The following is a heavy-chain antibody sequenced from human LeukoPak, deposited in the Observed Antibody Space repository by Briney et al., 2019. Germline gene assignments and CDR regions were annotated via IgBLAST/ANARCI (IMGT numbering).Heavy chain of an antibody. Sequence: ASVKVSCKASGYTFTGYYMHWVRQAPGQGLEWMGWINPNSGGTNYAQKFQGRVTMTRDTSISTAYMELSRLRSDDTAVYYCARDGTLLWFGELRGQYDYWGQGTLVTVSS. D-gene: IGHD3-10*01. V-gene: IGHV1-2*02. CDR3: ARDGTLLWFGELRGQYDY. J-gene: IGHJ4*02. CDR1: GYTFTGYY. CDR2: INPNSGGT.